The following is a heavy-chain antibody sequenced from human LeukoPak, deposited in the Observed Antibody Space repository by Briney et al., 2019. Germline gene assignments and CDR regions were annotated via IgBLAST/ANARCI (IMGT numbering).Heavy chain of an antibody. CDR3: ARLIAARPRFRYYYYMDV. CDR1: GGSFSGYY. D-gene: IGHD6-6*01. Sequence: PSETLSLTCAVYGGSFSGYYWSWIRQPPGKGLEWIGEINHSGSTNYNPSLKSRVTISVDTSKNQFSLKLSSVTAADTAVYYCARLIAARPRFRYYYYMDVWGKGTTVTVSS. V-gene: IGHV4-34*01. CDR2: INHSGST. J-gene: IGHJ6*03.